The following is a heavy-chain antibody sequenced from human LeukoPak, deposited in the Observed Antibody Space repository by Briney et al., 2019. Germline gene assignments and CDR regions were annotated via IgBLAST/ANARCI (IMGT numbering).Heavy chain of an antibody. D-gene: IGHD3-10*01. CDR1: GGSFSGYY. J-gene: IGHJ6*03. CDR2: INHSGST. Sequence: SETLSLTCAVYGGSFSGYYWSWIRQPPGEGLEWIGEINHSGSTNYNPSLKSRVTISVDTSKNQFSLKLSSVTAADTAVYYCARGGGVRGVIINYYYYYMDVWGKGTTVTVSS. CDR3: ARGGGVRGVIINYYYYYMDV. V-gene: IGHV4-34*01.